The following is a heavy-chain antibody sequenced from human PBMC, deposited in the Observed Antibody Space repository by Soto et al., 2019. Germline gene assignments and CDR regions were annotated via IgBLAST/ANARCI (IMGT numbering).Heavy chain of an antibody. J-gene: IGHJ4*02. V-gene: IGHV3-23*01. CDR2: ISGSGGSA. Sequence: EVQLLESGGGLVQPGGSLRLSCAASGFTFSSYAMSWVRQGPGKGLEWVSAISGSGGSAYYADSVKGRFTISRDNSKNTLHLQMNGLRAEDTAVYYCAKDFTHPFDYWGQGTLVTVSS. CDR1: GFTFSSYA. CDR3: AKDFTHPFDY.